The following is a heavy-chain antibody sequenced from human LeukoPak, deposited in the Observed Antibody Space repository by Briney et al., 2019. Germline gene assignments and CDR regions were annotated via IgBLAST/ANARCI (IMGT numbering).Heavy chain of an antibody. J-gene: IGHJ4*02. D-gene: IGHD6-19*01. CDR3: ARDMSSGWSRRPGSWDY. CDR2: IYTSGST. V-gene: IGHV4-61*02. CDR1: GGSISSGSYY. Sequence: SETLSLTCTVSGGSISSGSYYWSWIRQPAGKGLEWIGRIYTSGSTNYNPSLKSRVTISVDTSKNQFSLKLSSVTAADTAVYYCARDMSSGWSRRPGSWDYWGQGTLVTVSS.